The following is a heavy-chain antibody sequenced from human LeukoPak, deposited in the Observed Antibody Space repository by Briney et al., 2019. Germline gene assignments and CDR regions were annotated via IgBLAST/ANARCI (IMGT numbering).Heavy chain of an antibody. Sequence: PLGSLRLSSAASGVTLSIYGMNWVRQAPRKGLEWVSRISSSGDITYYADSVKGRFTVSRDNPKNTLYLQLNSLRAEDTAVYYCAKDAWGGNCYYSMDVWGKGTTVTVSS. V-gene: IGHV3-23*01. CDR1: GVTLSIYG. CDR3: AKDAWGGNCYYSMDV. D-gene: IGHD3-10*01. CDR2: ISSSGDIT. J-gene: IGHJ6*03.